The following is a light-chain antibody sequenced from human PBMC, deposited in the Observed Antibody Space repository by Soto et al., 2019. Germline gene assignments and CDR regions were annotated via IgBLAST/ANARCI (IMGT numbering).Light chain of an antibody. CDR2: LGS. Sequence: EIVMTQSPLSLSVTAGDPASISCRSSESLLHGTVNNYVDWYLRKPGPSPQLLLCLGSTRASGGPDRFSGSGSGTDFTLKISRAEAEDVGVYDCMQDQRTWTFGQGTKVESK. J-gene: IGKJ1*01. V-gene: IGKV2-28*01. CDR1: ESLLHGTVNNY. CDR3: MQDQRTWT.